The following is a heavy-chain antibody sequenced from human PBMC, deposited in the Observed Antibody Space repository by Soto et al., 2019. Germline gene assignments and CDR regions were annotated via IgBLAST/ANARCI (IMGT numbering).Heavy chain of an antibody. J-gene: IGHJ4*02. CDR3: AREAVCGGDCYHATYYVDY. CDR1: GGTFSSYA. CDR2: IIPIFGTA. Sequence: QVQLVQSGAEVKKPGSSVKVSCKASGGTFSSYAISWVRQAPGQGLEWMGGIIPIFGTANYAQKFQGRVTITADEATSTAYMELSSLRSEDTAVYYCAREAVCGGDCYHATYYVDYWGQGTLVTVSS. V-gene: IGHV1-69*01. D-gene: IGHD2-21*02.